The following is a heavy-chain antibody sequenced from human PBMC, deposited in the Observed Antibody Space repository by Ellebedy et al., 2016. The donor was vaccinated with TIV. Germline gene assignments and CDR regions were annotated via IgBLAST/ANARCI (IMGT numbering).Heavy chain of an antibody. CDR1: GGSITSGGYY. CDR3: ARLAPLILAGTSYYHAMDV. V-gene: IGHV4-61*08. Sequence: MPSETLSLTCTVSGGSITSGGYYRSWIRQHPGTGLEWIGYIHYSGSTNYNPSLKSRVTVAVDTSKNQFSLKVSSVTAADTAVYYCARLAPLILAGTSYYHAMDVWGQGTTVTVSS. J-gene: IGHJ6*01. D-gene: IGHD3-10*01. CDR2: IHYSGST.